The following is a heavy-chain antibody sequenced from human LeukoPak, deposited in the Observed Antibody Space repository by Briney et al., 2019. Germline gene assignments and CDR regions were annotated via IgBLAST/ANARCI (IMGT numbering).Heavy chain of an antibody. CDR2: INPNSGGA. CDR1: GYTFTGYY. Sequence: ASVKVSCKASGYTFTGYYMHWVRQAPGQGLEWMGWINPNSGGANYAQKFQGWVTMTRDTSISTAYMELSRLRSDDTAVYYCARASHYDILTGYYPTLRSFGPDDAFDIWGQGTMVTVSS. CDR3: ARASHYDILTGYYPTLRSFGPDDAFDI. V-gene: IGHV1-2*04. J-gene: IGHJ3*02. D-gene: IGHD3-9*01.